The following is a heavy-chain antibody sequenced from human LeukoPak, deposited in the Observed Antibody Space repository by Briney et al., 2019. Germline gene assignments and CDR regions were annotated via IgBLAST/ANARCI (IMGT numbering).Heavy chain of an antibody. D-gene: IGHD6-19*01. J-gene: IGHJ6*03. CDR1: VYTFTGYY. V-gene: IGHV1-2*02. CDR2: INPYSGDT. CDR3: ARGGGWYKRGLDYYYYYMDV. Sequence: GASVKVSCKASVYTFTGYYVHWVRQAPGQGLEWMGWINPYSGDTNYAQKFQGRVTMTRDTSISTAYMELSRLRSEDTAVYYCARGGGWYKRGLDYYYYYMDVWGKGTTVTVSS.